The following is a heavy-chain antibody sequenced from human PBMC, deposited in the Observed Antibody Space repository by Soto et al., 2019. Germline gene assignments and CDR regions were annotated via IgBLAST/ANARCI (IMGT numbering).Heavy chain of an antibody. CDR1: GFTGSSNY. Sequence: GGSLRLSCAASGFTGSSNYMSLVRQAPEKGLEWVSVIYSGGSTYYADFVKGRFNLSRDNSKKTLYLQMNSRRAEDTAVYYCARETSGYDPGNWLYYYNYMAFWGKGTPAPVSS. D-gene: IGHD5-12*01. CDR3: ARETSGYDPGNWLYYYNYMAF. CDR2: IYSGGST. J-gene: IGHJ6*03. V-gene: IGHV3-66*01.